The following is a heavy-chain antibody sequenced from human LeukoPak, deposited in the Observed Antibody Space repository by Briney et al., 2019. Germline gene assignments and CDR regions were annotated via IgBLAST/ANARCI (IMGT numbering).Heavy chain of an antibody. J-gene: IGHJ5*01. D-gene: IGHD3-10*01. CDR2: ISSNGGST. Sequence: PGGSLRLSCAASGFIFSSYSMHWVRQAPGKGLESVSAISSNGGSTYYANSVRGRFTISRDNAKSSLYLQMDSLRAEDTAVYYCVRLRRNSDRSYYYYYYDSWGQGILVTVSS. CDR1: GFIFSSYS. V-gene: IGHV3-64*01. CDR3: VRLRRNSDRSYYYYYYDS.